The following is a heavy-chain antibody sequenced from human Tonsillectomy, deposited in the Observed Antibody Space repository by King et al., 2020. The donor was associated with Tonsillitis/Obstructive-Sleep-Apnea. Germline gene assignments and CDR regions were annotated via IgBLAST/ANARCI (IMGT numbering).Heavy chain of an antibody. CDR3: GRQGTIIAYDY. V-gene: IGHV4-39*01. CDR2: IYYSGST. D-gene: IGHD5-12*01. CDR1: GGSISSSSYY. Sequence: QLQESGPGLVKPSETLSLTCTVSGGSISSSSYYWGWIRQPPGKGLEWMGSIYYSGSTDYNPSHKSRVTISVDTSKNQFSLKLSSVTAADTAVYYCGRQGTIIAYDYWGQGTLVTVSS. J-gene: IGHJ4*02.